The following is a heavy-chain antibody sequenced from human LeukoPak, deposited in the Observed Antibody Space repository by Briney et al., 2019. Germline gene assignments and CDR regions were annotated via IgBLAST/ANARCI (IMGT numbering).Heavy chain of an antibody. CDR3: ASINSRRGSAFDY. D-gene: IGHD3-10*01. Sequence: GESLKISCKGSGYSFTSYWIGWVRQMPGKGLEWMGIIYPGDSDTRYSPSFQGQVAISADKSISTAYLQWSSLKASDTAMYYCASINSRRGSAFDYWGQGTLVTVSS. V-gene: IGHV5-51*01. CDR1: GYSFTSYW. J-gene: IGHJ4*02. CDR2: IYPGDSDT.